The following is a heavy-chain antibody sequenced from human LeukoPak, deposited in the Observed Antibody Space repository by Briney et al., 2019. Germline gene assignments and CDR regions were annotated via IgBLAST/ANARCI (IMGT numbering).Heavy chain of an antibody. D-gene: IGHD3-3*01. V-gene: IGHV4-34*01. CDR1: GGSFSGYY. Sequence: PSETLSLTCAVYGGSFSGYYWSWIRQPPGKGLEWIGEINHSGSTNYNPSLKSRVTISVDTSKNQFSLKLSSVTAADTAVYYCARHEDFWSPVYYGMDVWGQGTTVTVSS. CDR3: ARHEDFWSPVYYGMDV. J-gene: IGHJ6*02. CDR2: INHSGST.